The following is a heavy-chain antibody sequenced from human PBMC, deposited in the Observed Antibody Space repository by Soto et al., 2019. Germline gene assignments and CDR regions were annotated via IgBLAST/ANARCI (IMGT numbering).Heavy chain of an antibody. Sequence: SETLSLTCAVYGGSFSGYYWSWIRQPPGKGLEWIGEINHSGSTNYNPSLKSRVTISVDTSKNQFSLKLSSVTAADTAVYYCARVPYDILTGYYLEAFDIWGQGTMVTVSS. CDR3: ARVPYDILTGYYLEAFDI. CDR2: INHSGST. V-gene: IGHV4-34*01. D-gene: IGHD3-9*01. CDR1: GGSFSGYY. J-gene: IGHJ3*02.